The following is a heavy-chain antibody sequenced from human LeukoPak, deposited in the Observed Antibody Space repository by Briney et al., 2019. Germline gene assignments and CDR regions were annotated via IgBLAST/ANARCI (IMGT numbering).Heavy chain of an antibody. CDR2: TYYSGST. CDR3: ARVGAKSLIVGATFPFDY. D-gene: IGHD1-26*01. Sequence: PSQTLSLTCTVSGGSISSGDYYWSWIRQPPGKGLEWIGYTYYSGSTNYNPSLKSRVNISVDTSKNQFSLKLSSVTAADTAVYYCARVGAKSLIVGATFPFDYWGQGTLVTVSS. J-gene: IGHJ4*02. CDR1: GGSISSGDYY. V-gene: IGHV4-30-4*01.